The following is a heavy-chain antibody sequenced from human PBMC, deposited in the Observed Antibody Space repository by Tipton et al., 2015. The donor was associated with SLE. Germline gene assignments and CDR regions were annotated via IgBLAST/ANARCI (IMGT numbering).Heavy chain of an antibody. Sequence: TLSLTCTVSGGSISSYYWSWIRQPPGKGLEWIGYIYTSGSTNYNPSLKSRVTISVDTSKNQFSLKLSSVTAADTAVYYCASLRIVGATLAFDIWGQGTMVTVSS. CDR2: IYTSGST. CDR1: GGSISSYY. V-gene: IGHV4-4*09. CDR3: ASLRIVGATLAFDI. J-gene: IGHJ3*02. D-gene: IGHD1-26*01.